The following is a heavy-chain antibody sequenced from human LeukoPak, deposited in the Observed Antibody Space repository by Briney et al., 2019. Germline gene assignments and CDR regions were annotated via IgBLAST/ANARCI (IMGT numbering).Heavy chain of an antibody. V-gene: IGHV4-34*01. J-gene: IGHJ6*02. D-gene: IGHD5-18*01. CDR2: INHSGST. CDR1: GGSFSGYY. Sequence: SETLSLTCAVYGGSFSGYYWSWIRQPPGKGREWIGEINHSGSTNYNPSLKSRVTISVDTSKNQFSLKLSSVTAADTAVYYCARNRGYSYGYHYYYYGMDVWGQGTTVTVSS. CDR3: ARNRGYSYGYHYYYYGMDV.